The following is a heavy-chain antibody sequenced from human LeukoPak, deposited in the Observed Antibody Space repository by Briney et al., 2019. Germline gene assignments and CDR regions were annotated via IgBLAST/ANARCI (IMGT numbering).Heavy chain of an antibody. J-gene: IGHJ4*02. CDR1: GGSISSYY. CDR2: IHASGST. Sequence: SETLSLTCTISGGSISSYYWNWIRQSPGKGLEWIGYIHASGSTVYNPSLESRVTFSIGSPKNHFFLRMTSVTAADTAVYYCARGAALVTHKYFDYWGPGTLVTVSS. V-gene: IGHV4-4*08. D-gene: IGHD5-18*01. CDR3: ARGAALVTHKYFDY.